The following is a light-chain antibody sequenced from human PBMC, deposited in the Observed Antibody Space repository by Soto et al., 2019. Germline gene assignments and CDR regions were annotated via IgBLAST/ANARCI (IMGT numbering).Light chain of an antibody. CDR3: QQRRNWPLT. CDR1: QSVSSY. CDR2: DAS. Sequence: EIVLTQSPSTLSLSPGERATLSCRASQSVSSYLAWYQQKPGQAPRLLIYDASNRATGIPARFSGSGSGTDCILTIRSLAPEDFAGYYFQQRRNWPLTFGGGTKGEIK. J-gene: IGKJ4*01. V-gene: IGKV3-11*01.